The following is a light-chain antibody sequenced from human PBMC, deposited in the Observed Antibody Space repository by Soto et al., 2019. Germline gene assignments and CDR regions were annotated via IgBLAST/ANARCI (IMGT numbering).Light chain of an antibody. V-gene: IGKV1-39*01. Sequence: DIQMTQSPSSLSASVGDRVTITCRARQNINSYLNWYQQKPGKAPKLLIYAASSLQTGVPSRFSGSGSGTDFSLTISSLQPEDFATYYCQQSYSIITFGQGTRLEIK. J-gene: IGKJ5*01. CDR2: AAS. CDR1: QNINSY. CDR3: QQSYSIIT.